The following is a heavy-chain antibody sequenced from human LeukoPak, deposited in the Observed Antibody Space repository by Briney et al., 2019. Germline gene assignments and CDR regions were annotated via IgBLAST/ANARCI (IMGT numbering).Heavy chain of an antibody. V-gene: IGHV5-51*01. CDR3: ARRVGTQYYFDY. D-gene: IGHD7-27*01. Sequence: GESLKISCKGSGYSFSSHWIGWVRQMPGKGLEWMGLIHPGDSDTRYSPSFQGQVTISADKSISTAYLQWSSLKASDTAMYYCARRVGTQYYFDYWGQGTLVTVSS. J-gene: IGHJ4*02. CDR1: GYSFSSHW. CDR2: IHPGDSDT.